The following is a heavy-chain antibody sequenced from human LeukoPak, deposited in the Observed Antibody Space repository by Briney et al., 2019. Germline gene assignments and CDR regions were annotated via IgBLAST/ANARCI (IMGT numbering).Heavy chain of an antibody. J-gene: IGHJ4*02. CDR1: GFIFSSYD. V-gene: IGHV3-23*01. CDR3: AKVPQPDNYFDY. CDR2: ICGSGDRT. Sequence: GALRLSCSASGFIFSSYDMSWVRQAPGKGLEWVSSICGSGDRTIYADSVRGRLTISRDKSKNTLYLQMSSLRAEDTAVYYCAKVPQPDNYFDYWGQGSLVTVPS.